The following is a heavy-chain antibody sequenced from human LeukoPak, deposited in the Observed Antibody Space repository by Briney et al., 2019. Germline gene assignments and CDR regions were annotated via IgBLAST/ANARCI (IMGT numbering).Heavy chain of an antibody. V-gene: IGHV4-61*02. Sequence: PSETLSLTCTLSVGSISIGSYYWRWIRQPAGRGLECIGRIYTSGITSYNPSLKSRVTISVDTSKNQFSLKLSSVTAADTAVYYWSRNYDSSGYYLSSFDIWGQGTMVTVSS. CDR3: SRNYDSSGYYLSSFDI. J-gene: IGHJ3*02. CDR1: VGSISIGSYY. D-gene: IGHD3-22*01. CDR2: IYTSGIT.